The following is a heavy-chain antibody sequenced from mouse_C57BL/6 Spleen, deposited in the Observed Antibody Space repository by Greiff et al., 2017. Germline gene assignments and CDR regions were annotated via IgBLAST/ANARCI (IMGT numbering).Heavy chain of an antibody. V-gene: IGHV1-82*01. J-gene: IGHJ2*01. CDR3: ARQELWGY. CDR1: GYAFSSSW. D-gene: IGHD1-1*02. Sequence: QVQLQQSGPELVKPGASVKISCKASGYAFSSSWMNWVKQRPGKGLEWIGRIYPGDGDTNYNGKFKGKATLTADKSSSTAYMQLSSLTSEDSAVYFGARQELWGYWGQGTTLTVSS. CDR2: IYPGDGDT.